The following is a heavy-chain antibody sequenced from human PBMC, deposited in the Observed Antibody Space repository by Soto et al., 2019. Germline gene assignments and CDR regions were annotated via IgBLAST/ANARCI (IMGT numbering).Heavy chain of an antibody. V-gene: IGHV3-21*06. CDR1: GFTFSHYP. D-gene: IGHD4-17*01. CDR3: ARDHGGDYVYDY. Sequence: PGGSLRLSCVVSGFTFSHYPMNWVRQAPGKGLEWVSCISSSSSHIYYADSVKGRFTISRDNAKNSLYLQLNSLRAEDTAVYYCARDHGGDYVYDYWGQGTLVTVSS. J-gene: IGHJ4*02. CDR2: ISSSSSHI.